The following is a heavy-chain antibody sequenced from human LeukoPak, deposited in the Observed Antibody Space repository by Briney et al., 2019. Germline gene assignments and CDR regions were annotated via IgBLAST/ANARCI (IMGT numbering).Heavy chain of an antibody. D-gene: IGHD2-21*01. CDR1: GGSISYF. CDR3: ARGPYCGGDCHFDC. V-gene: IGHV4-4*07. CDR2: IHSSGNT. J-gene: IGHJ4*02. Sequence: SETLSLTCTVSGGSISYFWTWIRQPAGKGLEWIGRIHSSGNTKYNPSLKSRVTMSVDTSKNQFSLRLTSVTAADTAVYFCARGPYCGGDCHFDCWGQGTLLVTVSS.